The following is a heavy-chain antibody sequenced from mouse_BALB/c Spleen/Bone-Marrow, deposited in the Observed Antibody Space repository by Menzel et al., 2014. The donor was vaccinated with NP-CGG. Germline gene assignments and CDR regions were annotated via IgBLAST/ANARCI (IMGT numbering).Heavy chain of an antibody. CDR1: GYSITSGYY. J-gene: IGHJ2*01. V-gene: IGHV3-6*02. CDR3: ARRDGY. CDR2: ISYDGSN. Sequence: VQLQQSGPGLVKPSQSLSLTCSVTGYSITSGYYWNWIRQFPGNKLEWMGYISYDGSNNYNPSLKNRISITRDTSKNQFFLKLNSVTTGDTATYYCARRDGYWGQGTTLTVSS.